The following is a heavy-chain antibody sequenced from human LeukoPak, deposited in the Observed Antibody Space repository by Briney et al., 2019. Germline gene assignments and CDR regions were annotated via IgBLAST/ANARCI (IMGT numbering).Heavy chain of an antibody. D-gene: IGHD6-19*01. Sequence: SETLSLTCAVYGGSFSGYYWSWIRQPPGKGLEWIGEINHSGSTNYNPSLKSRVTISVDTSKNQFSLKLSSVTAADTAVYYCAREIAVAAHDYFDYWGQGTLVTVSS. CDR1: GGSFSGYY. CDR3: AREIAVAAHDYFDY. CDR2: INHSGST. J-gene: IGHJ4*02. V-gene: IGHV4-34*01.